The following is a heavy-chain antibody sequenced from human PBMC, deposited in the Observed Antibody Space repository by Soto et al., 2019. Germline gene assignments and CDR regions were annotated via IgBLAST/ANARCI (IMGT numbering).Heavy chain of an antibody. V-gene: IGHV3-30*18. CDR3: AKGHAPEIHSSFYI. Sequence: VQLVESGGGVVQPGRSLRLSCEVSGFTLSSYGMHWVRQAPGKGLEWVGAISSDGSKESYGDSVKGRFTISRDNPKNTLYLQMNSLRGDDTAVYFCAKGHAPEIHSSFYIWGQGTMVTVSS. CDR1: GFTLSSYG. J-gene: IGHJ3*02. CDR2: ISSDGSKE.